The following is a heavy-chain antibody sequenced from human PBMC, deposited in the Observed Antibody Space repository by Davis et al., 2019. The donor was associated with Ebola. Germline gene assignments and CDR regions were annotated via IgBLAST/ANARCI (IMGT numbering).Heavy chain of an antibody. CDR1: GFTFSTYS. CDR2: TSSSSDYI. CDR3: ARVSTPSGNFYYYMDV. D-gene: IGHD2-2*01. V-gene: IGHV3-21*01. J-gene: IGHJ6*03. Sequence: GGSLRLSCAASGFTFSTYSMNWVRQAPGKGLEWVSSTSSSSDYIYYADSVKGRFTISKDNAKKSLYLQMNSLRAEDTAVYYCARVSTPSGNFYYYMDVWGKGTTVTVSS.